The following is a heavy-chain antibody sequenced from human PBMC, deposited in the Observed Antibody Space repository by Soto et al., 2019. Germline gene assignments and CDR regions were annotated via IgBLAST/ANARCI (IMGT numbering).Heavy chain of an antibody. CDR1: GYSFTSYW. Sequence: GESLKISCKGSGYSFTSYWIGWVRQMPGKGLEWMGIIYPGDSDTRYSPSFQGQVTISADKSISTAYLQWSSLKASDTAMYYCARQGYDSSGYYPELDYWGQGTLVTVS. CDR2: IYPGDSDT. D-gene: IGHD3-22*01. J-gene: IGHJ4*02. CDR3: ARQGYDSSGYYPELDY. V-gene: IGHV5-51*01.